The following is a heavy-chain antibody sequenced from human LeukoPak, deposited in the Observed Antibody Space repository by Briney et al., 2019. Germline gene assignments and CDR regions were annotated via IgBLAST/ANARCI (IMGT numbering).Heavy chain of an antibody. Sequence: SETLSLTCTVSGGSISSSSYYWGWIRQPPGKGLEWIGSIYYSGSTYYNPSLKSRVTMSVDTSKNQFSLKLSSVTAADTAVYYCAINDYNDYVYAFDIWGQGTMVTVSS. D-gene: IGHD4-11*01. J-gene: IGHJ3*02. CDR1: GGSISSSSYY. CDR2: IYYSGST. CDR3: AINDYNDYVYAFDI. V-gene: IGHV4-39*07.